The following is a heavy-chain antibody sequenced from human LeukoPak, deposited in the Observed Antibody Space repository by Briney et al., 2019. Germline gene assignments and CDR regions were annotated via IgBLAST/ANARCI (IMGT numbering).Heavy chain of an antibody. V-gene: IGHV3-48*03. CDR3: ARDPPYSGHYFDY. D-gene: IGHD1-26*01. CDR1: GFTFSSYE. J-gene: IGHJ4*02. Sequence: GGSLRLSCAASGFTFSSYEMNWVRQAPGKGLEWLSYISSTGTNIYYADSVKGLFTISRDNAKSSLYLQMNSLGAEDTALYYCARDPPYSGHYFDYWGQGTLVTVAS. CDR2: ISSTGTNI.